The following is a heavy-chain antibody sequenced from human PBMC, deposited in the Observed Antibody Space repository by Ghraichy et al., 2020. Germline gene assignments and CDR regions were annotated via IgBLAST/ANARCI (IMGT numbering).Heavy chain of an antibody. CDR2: IYYSGST. V-gene: IGHV4-59*01. D-gene: IGHD3-10*01. Sequence: SETLYLTCTVSGGSISSYYWSWIRQPPGKGLEWIGYIYYSGSTNYNPSLKSRVTISVDTSKNQFSLKLISVTAADTAVYYCARGLWFGELLYPNYYYYYMDVWGKGTTVTVSS. J-gene: IGHJ6*03. CDR3: ARGLWFGELLYPNYYYYYMDV. CDR1: GGSISSYY.